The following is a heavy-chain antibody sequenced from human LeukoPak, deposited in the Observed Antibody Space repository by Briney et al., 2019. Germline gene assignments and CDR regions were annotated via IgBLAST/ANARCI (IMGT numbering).Heavy chain of an antibody. Sequence: PGGSLRLSCAASGFTFSDYYMTWIRQAQGKGLEWVSYISTSGNTIYYADSVKGRFAISRDYAKNSLYLQMNSLRAEDTAVYYCAKGSYSGDSSPTGDDYWGQGTLVTVSS. J-gene: IGHJ4*02. CDR1: GFTFSDYY. CDR3: AKGSYSGDSSPTGDDY. D-gene: IGHD3-10*01. CDR2: ISTSGNTI. V-gene: IGHV3-11*04.